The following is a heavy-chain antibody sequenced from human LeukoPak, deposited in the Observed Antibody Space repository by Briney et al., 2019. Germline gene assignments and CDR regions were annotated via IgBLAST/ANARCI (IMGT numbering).Heavy chain of an antibody. Sequence: SETLTLTCTVSDASISSSYFYWSWIRQPPGKGLEWIGNVFHSGSTHYSPSLKSRVTISVDTSRKQFSLRLSAATAADTAVYYCARQRGGSWVNDYWGQGTLVTVSS. J-gene: IGHJ4*02. CDR1: DASISSSYFY. D-gene: IGHD1-26*01. V-gene: IGHV4-39*01. CDR3: ARQRGGSWVNDY. CDR2: VFHSGST.